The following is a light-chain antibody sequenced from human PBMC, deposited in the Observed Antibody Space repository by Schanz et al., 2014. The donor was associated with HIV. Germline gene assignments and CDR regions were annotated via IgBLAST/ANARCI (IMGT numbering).Light chain of an antibody. V-gene: IGLV2-14*03. CDR1: NSDVGGYKS. J-gene: IGLJ1*01. CDR2: DVN. CDR3: SSYSSEGSPYV. Sequence: QSALTQPASVSGSPGQSITISCTGTNSDVGGYKSVSWYQQHPGKAPKLMIYDVNNRPSGISDRFSGSKSGNTASLTISGLQADDEADYYCSSYSSEGSPYVIGTGTKLTVL.